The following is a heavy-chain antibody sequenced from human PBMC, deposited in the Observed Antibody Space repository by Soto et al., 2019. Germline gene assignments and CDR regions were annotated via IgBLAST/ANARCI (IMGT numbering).Heavy chain of an antibody. CDR2: FIGSGGST. Sequence: PGGALRLSCAASGFTFSSYAMSWVRQAPGKGLEWVSAFIGSGGSTYYADSVKGLFTISRDHSKNTLYLQMNSLRAEDTAVYYCAKDGITIFGVVIMALYYFGYWGQGTLVTVS. J-gene: IGHJ4*02. CDR1: GFTFSSYA. CDR3: AKDGITIFGVVIMALYYFGY. D-gene: IGHD3-3*01. V-gene: IGHV3-23*01.